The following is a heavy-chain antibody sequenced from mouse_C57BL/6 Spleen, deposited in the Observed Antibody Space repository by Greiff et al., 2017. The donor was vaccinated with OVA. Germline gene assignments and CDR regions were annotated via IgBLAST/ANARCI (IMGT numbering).Heavy chain of an antibody. CDR2: ITYDGSST. CDR1: GFTFSDYY. V-gene: IGHV5-16*01. Sequence: EVKLMESEGGLVQPGSSMKLSCTASGFTFSDYYMAWVRQVPEKGLEWVANITYDGSSTYYLDSLKSRFIISRDNAKNILYLQMSSLKSEDTATYYCAREYYGSSYGYFDVGGTGTTVTVSS. J-gene: IGHJ1*03. D-gene: IGHD1-1*01. CDR3: AREYYGSSYGYFDV.